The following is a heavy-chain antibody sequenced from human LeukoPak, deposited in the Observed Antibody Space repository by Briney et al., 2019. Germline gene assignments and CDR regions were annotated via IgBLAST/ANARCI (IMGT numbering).Heavy chain of an antibody. D-gene: IGHD5-24*01. CDR1: GGPITSSAYY. Sequence: SETLSLTCTVSGGPITSSAYYWVWVRQSPGRGLEWLGSIYNNGDTYYNPSFESRATIAIETSKNQFSLKMTSVTAADAAAYYCTSRGFRLPLDAFDVWGQGTRVAVSS. J-gene: IGHJ3*01. CDR2: IYNNGDT. V-gene: IGHV4-39*01. CDR3: TSRGFRLPLDAFDV.